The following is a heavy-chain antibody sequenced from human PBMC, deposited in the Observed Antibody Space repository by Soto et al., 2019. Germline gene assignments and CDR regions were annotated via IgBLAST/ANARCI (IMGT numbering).Heavy chain of an antibody. J-gene: IGHJ3*02. V-gene: IGHV4-34*01. D-gene: IGHD5-18*01. CDR1: GGSFSGYY. Sequence: QVQLQQWGAGLLKPSETLSLTCAVYGGSFSGYYWSWIRQPPGKGLEWIGEINHSGSTNYNPSLKSRVTISVDTSKNQFSLKLSSVTAADTAVYYCAGGTAMVTGSFAFDIWGQGTMVTVSS. CDR3: AGGTAMVTGSFAFDI. CDR2: INHSGST.